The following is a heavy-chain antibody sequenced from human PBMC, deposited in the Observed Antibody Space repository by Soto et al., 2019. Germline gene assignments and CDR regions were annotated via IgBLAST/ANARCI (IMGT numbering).Heavy chain of an antibody. CDR3: DRQVHPGYSSD. CDR1: GYTFTSYD. CDR2: INPTSEYT. V-gene: IGHV1-8*01. D-gene: IGHD2-15*01. Sequence: ASVKVSCKASGYTFTSYDINWVRQAPGQGLEWVEWINPTSEYTAHAQKFQGRVTLTREISTATAYMELSSLTSEDTAVYFCDRQVHPGYSSDWGPGTQVTVSS. J-gene: IGHJ4*02.